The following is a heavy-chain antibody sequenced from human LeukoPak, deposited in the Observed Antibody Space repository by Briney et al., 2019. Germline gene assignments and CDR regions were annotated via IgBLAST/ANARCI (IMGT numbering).Heavy chain of an antibody. J-gene: IGHJ4*02. V-gene: IGHV4-39*07. Sequence: SETLSLTCTVSGCSINSSSYYWGWIRQPPGKGLEWIGSIYYSGSTYYNPSLKSRVTISVDTSKIQFSLKLSSVTAADTAVYYCARAIVLMTKWGQGTLVTVSS. CDR1: GCSINSSSYY. D-gene: IGHD2-8*01. CDR3: ARAIVLMTK. CDR2: IYYSGST.